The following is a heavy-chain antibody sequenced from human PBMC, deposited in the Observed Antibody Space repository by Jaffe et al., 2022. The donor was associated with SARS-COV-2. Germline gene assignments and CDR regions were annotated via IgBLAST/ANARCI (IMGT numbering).Heavy chain of an antibody. J-gene: IGHJ4*02. D-gene: IGHD6-13*01. CDR3: ARLVDGLAAVGL. Sequence: QVQLQESGPGLVKPSQTLSLTCTVSGGSVSSGAYYWSWIRQRPGKGLEWIGYIHYSGSTYYNPSLKSRVIISRDTSDNKFSLMLTSVTDADTAVYYCARLVDGLAAVGLWGQGTLVTVSS. CDR2: IHYSGST. CDR1: GGSVSSGAYY. V-gene: IGHV4-31*03.